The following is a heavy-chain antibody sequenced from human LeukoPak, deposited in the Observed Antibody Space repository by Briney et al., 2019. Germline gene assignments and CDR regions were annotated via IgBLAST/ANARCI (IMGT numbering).Heavy chain of an antibody. J-gene: IGHJ3*02. CDR1: GGSISSSSYY. D-gene: IGHD2-2*01. CDR2: IYYSGST. Sequence: PSETPSLTCTVSGGSISSSSYYWGWIRQPPGKGLEWIGSIYYSGSTYYNPSLKSRVTISVDTSKNQFSLKLSSVTAADTAVYYCARDVRTFVVVPAARWPLGFDIWGQGTMVTVSS. CDR3: ARDVRTFVVVPAARWPLGFDI. V-gene: IGHV4-39*07.